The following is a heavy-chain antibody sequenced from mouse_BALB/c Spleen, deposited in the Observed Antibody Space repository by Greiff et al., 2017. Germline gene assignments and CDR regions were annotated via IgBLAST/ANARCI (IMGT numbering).Heavy chain of an antibody. V-gene: IGHV3-8*02. CDR3: ANPYGNYPWFAY. Sequence: EVKLQESGPSLVKPSQTLSLTCSVTGDSITSGYWNWIRQFPGNKLEYMGYISYSGSTYYNPSLKSRISITRDASKNQYYLQLNSVNTEDTATYYCANPYGNYPWFAYWGQGTLVTVSA. D-gene: IGHD2-1*01. J-gene: IGHJ3*01. CDR2: ISYSGST. CDR1: GDSITSGY.